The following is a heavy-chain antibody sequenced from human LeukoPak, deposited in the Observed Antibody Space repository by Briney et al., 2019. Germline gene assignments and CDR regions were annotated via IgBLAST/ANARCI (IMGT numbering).Heavy chain of an antibody. CDR1: GFTFSSYA. CDR3: AKDRRGNAPRGAFDI. Sequence: GGSLRLSCAASGFTFSSYAMSWVRQAPGKGLEWVSAISGRGGSTFYADSVKGRFTISRDNSKSTLYLQMNSLRAEDTAVYYCAKDRRGNAPRGAFDIWGQGTMVTVSS. J-gene: IGHJ3*02. CDR2: ISGRGGST. D-gene: IGHD1-1*01. V-gene: IGHV3-23*01.